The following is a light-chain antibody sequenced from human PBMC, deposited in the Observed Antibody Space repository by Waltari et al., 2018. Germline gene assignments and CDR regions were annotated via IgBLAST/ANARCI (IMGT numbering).Light chain of an antibody. CDR3: QQRNTWWT. V-gene: IGKV3-11*01. Sequence: IVLPQSPATLSLSPGERAPLSCRASQSVCSYLAWSQQRPGQAPRLLISDASNRATGIPARFSGSGSETDFTLTISSLEPEDFAVYYCQQRNTWWTFGQGTKVEIK. CDR1: QSVCSY. CDR2: DAS. J-gene: IGKJ1*01.